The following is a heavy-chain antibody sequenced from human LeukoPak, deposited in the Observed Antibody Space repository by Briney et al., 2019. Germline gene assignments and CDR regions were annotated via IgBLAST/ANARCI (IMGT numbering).Heavy chain of an antibody. D-gene: IGHD2/OR15-2a*01. CDR2: IYARGNT. Sequence: PSETLSLTCTVSGGSISGNYYWSWIRQPAGKGLEWIGRIYARGNTNYNPSLKSRVTISVATSKNQFSLKLSSVTAADTAVYFCARDSHAYFDAFDIWGQGTMVTVSS. J-gene: IGHJ3*02. V-gene: IGHV4-61*02. CDR3: ARDSHAYFDAFDI. CDR1: GGSISGNYY.